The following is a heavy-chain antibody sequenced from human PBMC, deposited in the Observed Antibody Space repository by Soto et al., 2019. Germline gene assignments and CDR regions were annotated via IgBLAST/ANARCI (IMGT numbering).Heavy chain of an antibody. V-gene: IGHV1-46*01. CDR3: ARDCYKHMVNYYGMEV. J-gene: IGHJ6*02. CDR1: EYTFTSYY. CDR2: INPSGGST. Sequence: ASVKVSCKASEYTFTSYYMHWVRQAPGQGLEWMGIINPSGGSTSYAQKFQGRVTMTRDTSTSTVYKELSSLGSEDTAVYCCARDCYKHMVNYYGMEVWAQGTKVTVSS. D-gene: IGHD2-15*01.